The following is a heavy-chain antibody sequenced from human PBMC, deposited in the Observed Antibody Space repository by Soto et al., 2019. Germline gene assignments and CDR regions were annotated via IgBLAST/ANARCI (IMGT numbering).Heavy chain of an antibody. CDR1: GGSISSGGYY. J-gene: IGHJ5*02. D-gene: IGHD4-17*01. Sequence: SETLSLTCTVSGGSISSGGYYWSWIRQHPGKGLEWIGYIYYSGSTYYNPSLKSRVTISVDTSKNQFSLKLSSVTAADTAVYYCARGLDYGGKSWFDPWGQGTLVTVSS. V-gene: IGHV4-31*03. CDR3: ARGLDYGGKSWFDP. CDR2: IYYSGST.